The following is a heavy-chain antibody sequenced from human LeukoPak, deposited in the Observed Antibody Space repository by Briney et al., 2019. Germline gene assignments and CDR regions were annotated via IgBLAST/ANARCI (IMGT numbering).Heavy chain of an antibody. J-gene: IGHJ4*02. V-gene: IGHV1-2*02. D-gene: IGHD4-17*01. CDR3: AKEGTTVTRTFDY. CDR1: GYTFTGYY. Sequence: ASVKVSCKASGYTFTGYYMHWVRQAPGQGLEWMGWINPNSGGTNYAQKFQGRVTMTRDTSISTAYMELSRLRSDDTAVYYCAKEGTTVTRTFDYWGQGTLVTVSS. CDR2: INPNSGGT.